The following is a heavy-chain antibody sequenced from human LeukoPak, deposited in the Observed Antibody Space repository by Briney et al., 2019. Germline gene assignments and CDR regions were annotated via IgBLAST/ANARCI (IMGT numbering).Heavy chain of an antibody. D-gene: IGHD3-3*01. CDR2: ISSSSSYI. V-gene: IGHV3-21*01. CDR1: GFTFSSYS. CDR3: ARDAYDFWSGYYPLFDY. J-gene: IGHJ4*02. Sequence: GGSLRLSCAASGFTFSSYSMNWVRQAPGKGLEWVSSISSSSSYIYYADSVKGRFTISRDNAKNSLYLQMNSLRAEDTAVYYCARDAYDFWSGYYPLFDYWGQGTLVTVSS.